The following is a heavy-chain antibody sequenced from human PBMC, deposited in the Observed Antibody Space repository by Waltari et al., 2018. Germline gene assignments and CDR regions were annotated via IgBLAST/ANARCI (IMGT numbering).Heavy chain of an antibody. D-gene: IGHD6-19*01. CDR2: ISGSGGNT. J-gene: IGHJ4*02. Sequence: EVQLLESGGGLVQPGGCLRLSCAASEFTFSSYAMNWVRQAPGKVLEWVSTISGSGGNTYYADSVKGRFTISRDNSKNTLYLQMNSLRAEDTAVYYCAKDPAGTYYFEYWGQGTLVTVSS. CDR1: EFTFSSYA. V-gene: IGHV3-23*01. CDR3: AKDPAGTYYFEY.